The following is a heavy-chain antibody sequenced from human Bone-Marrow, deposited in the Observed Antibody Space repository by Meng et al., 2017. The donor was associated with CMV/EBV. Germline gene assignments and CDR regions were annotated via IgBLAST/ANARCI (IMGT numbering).Heavy chain of an antibody. J-gene: IGHJ4*02. CDR1: GYTFTSYG. Sequence: ASVKVSCKASGYTFTSYGISWVRQAPGQGLEWMGWISAYNGNTNYAQKLQGRVTMTTDTSTSTAYMELRRLRSDDTAVYYGERRLSVTIFGVAPLGYWGQGTLVTVSS. D-gene: IGHD3-3*01. CDR2: ISAYNGNT. CDR3: ERRLSVTIFGVAPLGY. V-gene: IGHV1-18*01.